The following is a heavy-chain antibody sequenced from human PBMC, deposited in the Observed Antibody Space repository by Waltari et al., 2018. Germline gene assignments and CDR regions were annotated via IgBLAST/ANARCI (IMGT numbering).Heavy chain of an antibody. CDR2: IGGSGCTT. J-gene: IGHJ2*01. V-gene: IGHV3-23*04. D-gene: IGHD3-16*01. CDR1: EFTLSNYA. Sequence: EVQLVESGGGLVQPGGSLRLSCAASEFTLSNYAMRWVRQAPGKGLELVSTIGGSGCTTFYVDSVQGRFTIARDNSKNTLYLQMNSLRAEDTAVYYCAKGGPRGSYYFDLWGRGTLVTVSS. CDR3: AKGGPRGSYYFDL.